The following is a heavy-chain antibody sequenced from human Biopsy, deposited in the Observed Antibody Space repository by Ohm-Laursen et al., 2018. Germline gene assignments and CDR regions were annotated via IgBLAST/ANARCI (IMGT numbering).Heavy chain of an antibody. CDR2: INAKTGDT. CDR1: GYTFTGYH. V-gene: IGHV1-2*02. D-gene: IGHD3-22*01. CDR3: TRGGYYYDSLAYYYWFDP. J-gene: IGHJ5*02. Sequence: ASVKVSCKASGYTFTGYHVHWVRQAPGQGLEWMGWINAKTGDTNYAQKFQGRVTMTRDTPISTAYVDLSSLRSDDTAVYYRTRGGYYYDSLAYYYWFDPWGQGTLVTVSS.